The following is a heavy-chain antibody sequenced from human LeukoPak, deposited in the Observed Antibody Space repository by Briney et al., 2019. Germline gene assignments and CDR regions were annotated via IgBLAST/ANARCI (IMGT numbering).Heavy chain of an antibody. J-gene: IGHJ4*02. CDR1: GGSISSYY. V-gene: IGHV4-59*01. CDR2: IYYSGST. Sequence: PSETLSLTCTVSGGSISSYYWSWIRQPPGKGLEWIGYIYYSGSTNYNPSLKSRVTISVDTSKNQFSLKLSSVTAADTAVYYCARGGRDFWSGYQYFDYWGQGTLVTVSS. CDR3: ARGGRDFWSGYQYFDY. D-gene: IGHD3-3*01.